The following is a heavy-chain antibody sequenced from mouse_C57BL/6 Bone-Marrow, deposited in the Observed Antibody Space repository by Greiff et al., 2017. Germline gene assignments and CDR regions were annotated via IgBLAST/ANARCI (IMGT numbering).Heavy chain of an antibody. CDR3: ARLTGGWYFDV. V-gene: IGHV2-2*01. D-gene: IGHD4-1*01. Sequence: VQLQQSGPGLVQPSQCLSITCTASGFSLTSYGVHWVRQSPGQGLEWLGVIWSGGSTDYNAAFISRLSISKDNSKSQVFFKMNSLQADDAAIYYCARLTGGWYFDVWGTGTTVTVSS. J-gene: IGHJ1*03. CDR2: IWSGGST. CDR1: GFSLTSYG.